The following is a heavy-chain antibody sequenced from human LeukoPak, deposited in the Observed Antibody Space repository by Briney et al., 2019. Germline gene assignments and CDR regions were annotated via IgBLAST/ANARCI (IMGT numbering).Heavy chain of an antibody. Sequence: GGSLRLSCAASGFTLSSYAMSWVRQAPGKGLEWVSSIWGSGTTTYYADSVKGRFTISRDNSKNTLYLQMNSLRADDTAAYYCAHEARADTYWYFDLWGRGTLVTVSS. CDR1: GFTLSSYA. CDR3: AHEARADTYWYFDL. J-gene: IGHJ2*01. CDR2: IWGSGTTT. V-gene: IGHV3-23*01.